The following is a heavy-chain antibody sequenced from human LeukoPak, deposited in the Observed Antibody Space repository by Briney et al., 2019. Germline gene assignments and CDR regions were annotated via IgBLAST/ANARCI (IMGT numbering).Heavy chain of an antibody. V-gene: IGHV3-21*01. CDR2: ISSSSSYI. D-gene: IGHD1-26*01. Sequence: GGSLRLSCAASGFTFSSYSMNWVRQAPGKGLEWVSSISSSSSYIYYADSVKGRFTISRDNAKNSLYLQMNSLRAEDTAVYYCARVSGGLLDAFDIWGQGTMVTVSS. J-gene: IGHJ3*02. CDR3: ARVSGGLLDAFDI. CDR1: GFTFSSYS.